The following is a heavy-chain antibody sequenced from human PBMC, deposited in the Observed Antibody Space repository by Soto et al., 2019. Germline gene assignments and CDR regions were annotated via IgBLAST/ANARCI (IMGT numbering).Heavy chain of an antibody. CDR1: GFTFSNYA. V-gene: IGHV3-33*01. Sequence: GGSLRLSCVASGFTFSNYAMHWVRQAPGKGLEWVAVIWDDGSKKYYADSVKGRFTISRDDSKNTLHLQMSSLRAEDTAVYYCARYRAMVVATTWDAFDIWGQGTMVTVSS. J-gene: IGHJ3*02. CDR2: IWDDGSKK. D-gene: IGHD2-15*01. CDR3: ARYRAMVVATTWDAFDI.